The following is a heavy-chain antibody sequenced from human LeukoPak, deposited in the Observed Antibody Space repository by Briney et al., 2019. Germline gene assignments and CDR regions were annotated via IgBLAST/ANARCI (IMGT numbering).Heavy chain of an antibody. CDR2: IYYSGST. V-gene: IGHV4-59*08. CDR3: ARHPLAYYDFWSGYYYPDAFDI. D-gene: IGHD3-3*01. CDR1: GGSISSYY. Sequence: SETLSLTCTVSGGSISSYYWSWIRQPPGKGLEWIGYIYYSGSTNYNPSLKSRVTISVDTSKNQFSLKLSSVTAADTAVYYCARHPLAYYDFWSGYYYPDAFDIWGQGTMVTVSS. J-gene: IGHJ3*02.